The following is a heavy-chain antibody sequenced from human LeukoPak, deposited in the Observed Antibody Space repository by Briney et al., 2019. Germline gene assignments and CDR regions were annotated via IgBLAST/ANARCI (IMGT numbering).Heavy chain of an antibody. CDR3: ARNYYYYMDV. Sequence: PGGSLRLSCAVSGFTFSQYEVMGARQSPGKGVEWVSSITCGSRTIYYADSVKGRFTISRDNAKNSLYLQMNSLRAGDTAVYSCARNYYYYMDVWGKGTTVIVP. CDR2: ITCGSRTI. V-gene: IGHV3-48*03. CDR1: GFTFSQYE. J-gene: IGHJ6*03.